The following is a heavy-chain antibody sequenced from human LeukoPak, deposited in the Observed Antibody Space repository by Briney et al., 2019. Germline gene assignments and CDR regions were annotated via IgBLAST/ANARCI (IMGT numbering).Heavy chain of an antibody. CDR3: LREVDWKYAFDY. V-gene: IGHV3-33*08. D-gene: IGHD1-7*01. J-gene: IGHJ4*02. CDR2: IRPDGSHI. Sequence: GSLRLSCAASGFTFSSYAMSWVRQAPGKGLEWVAVIRPDGSHISYVDPVKGRFTISRDNSNNMLHLQMSSLRAEDTALYYCLREVDWKYAFDYWGRGTLVTVSS. CDR1: GFTFSSYA.